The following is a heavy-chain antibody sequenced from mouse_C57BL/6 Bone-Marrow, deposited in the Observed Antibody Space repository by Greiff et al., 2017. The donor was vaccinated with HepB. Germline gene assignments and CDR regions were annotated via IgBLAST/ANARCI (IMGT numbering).Heavy chain of an antibody. Sequence: EVMLVESGGDLVKPGGSLKLSCTASGFTFSTSGMSWVRQTPDKRLEWVATINTGGTYTYYPDSVKGRFTISKDAAKNTLFLLMSSRRSEDSAIYYCARDRFDYYLGYWGQGTPLPVSS. J-gene: IGHJ2*01. CDR1: GFTFSTSG. V-gene: IGHV5-6*01. CDR3: ARDRFDYYLGY. D-gene: IGHD2-14*01. CDR2: INTGGTYT.